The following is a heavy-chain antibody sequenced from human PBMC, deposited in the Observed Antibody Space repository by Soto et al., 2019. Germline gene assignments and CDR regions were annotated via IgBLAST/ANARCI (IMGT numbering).Heavy chain of an antibody. Sequence: ASVKVSCKVSGYTLTELSMHWVRQAPGKGLEWMGGFDPEDGETIYAQKFQGRVTMTEDTSTDTAYMELSSLRSEDTAVYYCATGWLRDNWFDPWGQGTLVTVSS. CDR2: FDPEDGET. CDR3: ATGWLRDNWFDP. CDR1: GYTLTELS. D-gene: IGHD5-12*01. J-gene: IGHJ5*02. V-gene: IGHV1-24*01.